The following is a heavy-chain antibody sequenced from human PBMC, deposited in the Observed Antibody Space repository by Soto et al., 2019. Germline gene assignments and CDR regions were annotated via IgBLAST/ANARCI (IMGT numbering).Heavy chain of an antibody. Sequence: SETLSLTCPVSGGSINSFYWSWIRQPPGKGLEWIGYIYYSGSTNYNPSLKSRVTISVDTSKNQFSLKLSSVTAADTAVYYCARALEMATAFYYYYGMDVWGQGTTVTVSS. J-gene: IGHJ6*02. CDR2: IYYSGST. CDR1: GGSINSFY. CDR3: ARALEMATAFYYYYGMDV. D-gene: IGHD5-18*01. V-gene: IGHV4-59*01.